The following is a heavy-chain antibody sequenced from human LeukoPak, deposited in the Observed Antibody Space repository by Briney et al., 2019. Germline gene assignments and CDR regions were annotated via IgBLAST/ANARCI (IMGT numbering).Heavy chain of an antibody. V-gene: IGHV3-7*02. CDR3: ARIGGSGSYSGHYFDH. CDR1: GFTFNNYW. D-gene: IGHD3-10*01. Sequence: GGSLRLSCAASGFTFNNYWMNWARQAPGKGLEWVANIKPDGSGKYYADSVKGRFTISRDNAKNTMYLQMNSLRAEDTAVYYCARIGGSGSYSGHYFDHWGQGTLVTVSS. J-gene: IGHJ4*02. CDR2: IKPDGSGK.